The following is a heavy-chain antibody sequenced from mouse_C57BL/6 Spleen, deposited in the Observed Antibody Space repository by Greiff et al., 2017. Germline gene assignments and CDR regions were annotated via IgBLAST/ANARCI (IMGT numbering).Heavy chain of an antibody. V-gene: IGHV5-4*01. D-gene: IGHD2-4*01. Sequence: EVQVVESGGGLVKPGGSLKLSCAASGFTFSSYAMSWVRQTPEKRLEWVATISDGGSYTYYPDNVKGRFTISRDNAKNNLYLQMSHLKSEDTAMYYCSRDDYDSFAYWGQGTLVTVFA. CDR3: SRDDYDSFAY. J-gene: IGHJ3*01. CDR2: ISDGGSYT. CDR1: GFTFSSYA.